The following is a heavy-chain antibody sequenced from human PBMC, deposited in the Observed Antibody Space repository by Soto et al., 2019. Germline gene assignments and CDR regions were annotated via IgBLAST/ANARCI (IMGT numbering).Heavy chain of an antibody. J-gene: IGHJ4*02. CDR1: GYTFTSYY. D-gene: IGHD3-10*01. CDR3: ARAGYYGSGSYYLFDY. CDR2: INPSGGST. Sequence: ASVKVSCKASGYTFTSYYMHWVRQAPGQGLEWMGIINPSGGSTSYAQKFQGRVTMTRDTSTSTVYMELSSLRSEDTAVYYCARAGYYGSGSYYLFDYWGQGTLVTVSS. V-gene: IGHV1-46*03.